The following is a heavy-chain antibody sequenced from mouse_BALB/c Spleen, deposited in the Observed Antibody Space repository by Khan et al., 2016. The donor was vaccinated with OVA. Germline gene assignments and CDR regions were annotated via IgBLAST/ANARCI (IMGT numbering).Heavy chain of an antibody. V-gene: IGHV1S137*01. CDR2: ISTYYVDA. Sequence: QIQLVQSGAELVRPGVSVKISCKGSGYTFTDFTMHWVKQSHAMSLEWIGVISTYYVDATYNQKFKDKATMTVDKSSSTAYLELARLTSEDSAIYFCARGGGGNWFDYWGQGTMVTVSA. CDR1: GYTFTDFT. J-gene: IGHJ3*01. CDR3: ARGGGGNWFDY.